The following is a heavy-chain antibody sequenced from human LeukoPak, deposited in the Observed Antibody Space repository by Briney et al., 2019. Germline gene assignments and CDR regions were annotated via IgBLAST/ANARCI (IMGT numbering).Heavy chain of an antibody. D-gene: IGHD3-10*01. V-gene: IGHV3-21*01. CDR1: GFTFSSYS. Sequence: PGGSLRLSCAASGFTFSSYSMNWVRQAPGKGLEWVSSISSSSSYIYYADSVKGRFTISRDNAKNSLYLQMNSLRAEDTAVYYCARGHITMVRERPRFYYYYYMDVWGKGTTVTVSS. CDR2: ISSSSSYI. CDR3: ARGHITMVRERPRFYYYYYMDV. J-gene: IGHJ6*03.